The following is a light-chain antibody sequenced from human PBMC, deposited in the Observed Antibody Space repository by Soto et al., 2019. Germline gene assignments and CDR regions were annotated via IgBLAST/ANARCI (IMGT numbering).Light chain of an antibody. J-gene: IGLJ1*01. CDR3: SSYTTSNTRQIV. V-gene: IGLV2-14*03. Sequence: QSVLTQPASVSGSPGQSIAISCTGTISDVGTYDYVSWYQQHPSRAPKLMIYDVSNRPSGVSNRFSGSKSGNTASLTISGLQAEDEADYYCSSYTTSNTRQIVFGTGTKVTVL. CDR1: ISDVGTYDY. CDR2: DVS.